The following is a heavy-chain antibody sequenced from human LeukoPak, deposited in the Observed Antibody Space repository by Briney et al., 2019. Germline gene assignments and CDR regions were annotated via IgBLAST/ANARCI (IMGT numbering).Heavy chain of an antibody. J-gene: IGHJ4*02. CDR3: ARKAGNFDY. D-gene: IGHD6-19*01. V-gene: IGHV4-59*01. CDR2: IYYSGST. CDR1: GGSISSYY. Sequence: SETLSLTCTVSGGSISSYYWSWIRQPPGKGLEWIGYIYYSGSTNYNPSLKSRVTISVDTSKNQFSLKLSSVTAADTAVYYCARKAGNFDYWGQGTLVTVSS.